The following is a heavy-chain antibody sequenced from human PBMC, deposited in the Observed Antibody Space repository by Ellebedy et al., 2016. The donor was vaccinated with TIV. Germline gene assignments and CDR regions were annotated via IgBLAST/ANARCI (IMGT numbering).Heavy chain of an antibody. CDR2: ISHSGGT. Sequence: MPGGSLRLSCAVSGGSFSAFYWSWIRQPPGKGLEWIGEISHSGGTNYNPSLKSRVTVSVDTSKNQFSLRMTPVTAADTAVYYCARMTVTAVSFDLWGQGTLVTVSS. CDR1: GGSFSAFY. J-gene: IGHJ5*02. D-gene: IGHD2-21*02. V-gene: IGHV4-34*01. CDR3: ARMTVTAVSFDL.